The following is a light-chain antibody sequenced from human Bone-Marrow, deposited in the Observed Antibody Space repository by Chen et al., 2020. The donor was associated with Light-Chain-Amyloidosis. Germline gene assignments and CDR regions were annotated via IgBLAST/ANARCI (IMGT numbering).Light chain of an antibody. CDR3: QVWDRSSDRPV. CDR2: DDS. CDR1: DIGSTS. Sequence: SYLLTQPSSVSVAPGQTATLACGGNDIGSTSVHWYQQPTGQAPLLVVYDDSDRPSGLPERLAGSNAGNTATLTSSRVEAGDEADYYCQVWDRSSDRPVFGGGTKLTVL. J-gene: IGLJ3*02. V-gene: IGLV3-21*02.